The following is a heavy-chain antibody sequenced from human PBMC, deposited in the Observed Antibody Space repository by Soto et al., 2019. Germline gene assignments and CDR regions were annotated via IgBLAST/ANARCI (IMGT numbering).Heavy chain of an antibody. CDR1: GFTFSTYS. CDR2: ISSSSSDI. J-gene: IGHJ4*02. Sequence: GGSLRLSCAASGFTFSTYSMNWVRQAPGKGLEWVSSISSSSSDIYYADSVKGRFTVSRDNTKNSLYLQMNSLRAEDTAVYYCARSQVMAARPYYFDYWGQGTLVTVSS. V-gene: IGHV3-21*01. D-gene: IGHD6-6*01. CDR3: ARSQVMAARPYYFDY.